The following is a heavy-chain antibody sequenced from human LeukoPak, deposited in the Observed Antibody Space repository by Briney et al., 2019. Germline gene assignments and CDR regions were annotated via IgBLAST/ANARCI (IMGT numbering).Heavy chain of an antibody. D-gene: IGHD4-17*01. CDR1: RYTFTGYY. V-gene: IGHV1-2*02. Sequence: ASVKVSCKASRYTFTGYYMHWVRQAPGQGLEWMGWINPNIGGTNYAQKFQGRVTMTRDTSISTAYMELSRLRSDDTAVYYCSTGYFDYWGQGTLVTVSS. CDR2: INPNIGGT. J-gene: IGHJ4*02. CDR3: STGYFDY.